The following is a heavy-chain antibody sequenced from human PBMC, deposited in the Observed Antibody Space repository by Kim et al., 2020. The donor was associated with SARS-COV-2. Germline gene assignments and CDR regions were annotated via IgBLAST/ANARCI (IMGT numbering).Heavy chain of an antibody. Sequence: GGFLRLSCAASGFTFNSYSMNWVRQAPGKGLEWVSSISSSSRHIYYADSVKGRFTISRDNAENSLYLQMNSLRDEDTAVYYCAGGYRAATGSDYYYYYG. D-gene: IGHD3-9*01. J-gene: IGHJ6*01. CDR1: GFTFNSYS. CDR3: AGGYRAATGSDYYYYYG. CDR2: ISSSSRHI. V-gene: IGHV3-21*01.